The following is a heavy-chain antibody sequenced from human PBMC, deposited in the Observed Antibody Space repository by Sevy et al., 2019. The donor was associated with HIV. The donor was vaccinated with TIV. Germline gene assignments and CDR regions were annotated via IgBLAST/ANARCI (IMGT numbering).Heavy chain of an antibody. Sequence: SETLSLTCTASGGSLVSPTFYWGWVRQPPGERLEWIAVMHYGGNTYYNPSLKDRLAMSIDTSKNQFSLNLTSVTAADAAVYHCVRDHHLRGRHWFDSWGQGALVTVSS. CDR2: MHYGGNT. V-gene: IGHV4-39*02. D-gene: IGHD3-16*01. CDR1: GGSLVSPTFY. CDR3: VRDHHLRGRHWFDS. J-gene: IGHJ5*01.